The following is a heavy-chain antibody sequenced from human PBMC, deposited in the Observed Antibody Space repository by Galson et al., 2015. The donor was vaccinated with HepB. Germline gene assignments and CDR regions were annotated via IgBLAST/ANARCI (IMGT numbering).Heavy chain of an antibody. Sequence: SLRLSCAASGFTFTTSWMSWVRQAPGKGLEWVATIKQDGSQKFYVDSVKGRFTISRDNAKDSVFLQMSSLRAADTALYYCARGNDYHSGTFYKEYGVDMWGQGTMVIVSP. CDR3: ARGNDYHSGTFYKEYGVDM. CDR1: GFTFTTSW. CDR2: IKQDGSQK. J-gene: IGHJ3*02. V-gene: IGHV3-7*01. D-gene: IGHD3-10*01.